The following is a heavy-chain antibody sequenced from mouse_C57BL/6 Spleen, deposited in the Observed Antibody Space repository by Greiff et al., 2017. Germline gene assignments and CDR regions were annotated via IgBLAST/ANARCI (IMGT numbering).Heavy chain of an antibody. J-gene: IGHJ4*01. Sequence: QVQLQQPGAELVKPGASVKMSCKASGYTFTSYWITWVKQRPGQGLEWIGDIYPGSGSTNYNEKFKSKATLTVDTSSSTAYMQLSSLTSEDSAVYYCAREDGYYVRAMDYWGQGTSVTVSS. D-gene: IGHD2-3*01. CDR3: AREDGYYVRAMDY. V-gene: IGHV1-55*01. CDR2: IYPGSGST. CDR1: GYTFTSYW.